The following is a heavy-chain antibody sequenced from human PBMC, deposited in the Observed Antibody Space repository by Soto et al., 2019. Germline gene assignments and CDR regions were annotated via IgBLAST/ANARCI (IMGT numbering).Heavy chain of an antibody. Sequence: QVQLQQSGPGLVKPSETLSLTCTVSGGSISSSFWTWIRQPAGKGLEWIGRIYNTDNSNYNPSLKSRATMSVDTSKNKVSLNLRSVTAAGTAVYYCAREVPVADTGYYDSWGQGILVTVSS. J-gene: IGHJ4*02. CDR3: AREVPVADTGYYDS. D-gene: IGHD6-19*01. CDR1: GGSISSSF. V-gene: IGHV4-4*07. CDR2: IYNTDNS.